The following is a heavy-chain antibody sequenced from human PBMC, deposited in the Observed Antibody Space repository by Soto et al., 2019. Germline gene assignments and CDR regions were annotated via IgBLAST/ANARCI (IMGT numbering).Heavy chain of an antibody. CDR3: ARDTGRASADL. J-gene: IGHJ5*02. D-gene: IGHD6-13*01. CDR2: ISHTDRLT. V-gene: IGHV3-48*03. Sequence: DVQLAESGGDLVQPGGSLRLSCVGSGFTFSYYEMNWVRQAPGKGLERVAFISHTDRLTHYPDSVKGRFTISRDNAKNSLYLEMTNLRVEDTAVYYCARDTGRASADLWGQGTLVTVSS. CDR1: GFTFSYYE.